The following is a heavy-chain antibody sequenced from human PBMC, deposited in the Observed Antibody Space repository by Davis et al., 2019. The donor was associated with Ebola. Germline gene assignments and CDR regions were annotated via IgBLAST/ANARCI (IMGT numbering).Heavy chain of an antibody. CDR2: ISAGSTNT. V-gene: IGHV1-3*01. CDR3: KGDKTSRVAGRGGMDV. D-gene: IGHD3-10*01. CDR1: GYSFTNYA. J-gene: IGHJ6*03. Sequence: ASVQVSCKASGYSFTNYAIHWVRQAPGQRPEWLGWISAGSTNTRYSQNFQDRVTITTDTAASTAYMELSRLTSEDTAVYYCKGDKTSRVAGRGGMDVWGKGTTVSVSS.